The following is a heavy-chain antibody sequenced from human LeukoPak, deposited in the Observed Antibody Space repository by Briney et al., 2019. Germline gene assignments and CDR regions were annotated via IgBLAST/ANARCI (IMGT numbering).Heavy chain of an antibody. CDR1: GYTLTELS. V-gene: IGHV1-24*01. J-gene: IGHJ4*02. Sequence: ASVKVSCKVSGYTLTELSMHWVRQAPGKGLEWIGGFDPEDGETIYAQKFQGRVTMTEDTSTDTAYMELSSLGAEDTAVYSCARSAAGKNFDYWGQGTLVTVSS. CDR3: ARSAAGKNFDY. D-gene: IGHD6-13*01. CDR2: FDPEDGET.